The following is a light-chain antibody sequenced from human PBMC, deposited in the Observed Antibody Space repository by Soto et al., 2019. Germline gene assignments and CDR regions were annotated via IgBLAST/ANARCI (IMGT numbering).Light chain of an antibody. Sequence: IVLTQSPGTLSLSPGERATLSCRASQSVGRRYLAWYQQKPGQSPRLLIYDTSDRASDIPDRFSGSGSGTDFTLTMSRLGPETYAVYCCQHQGTFGGGTKVESK. J-gene: IGKJ4*01. CDR1: QSVGRRY. CDR2: DTS. V-gene: IGKV3-20*01. CDR3: QHQGT.